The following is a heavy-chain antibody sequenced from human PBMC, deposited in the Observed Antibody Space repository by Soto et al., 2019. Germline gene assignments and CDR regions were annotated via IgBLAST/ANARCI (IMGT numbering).Heavy chain of an antibody. J-gene: IGHJ5*02. V-gene: IGHV3-30-3*01. CDR3: ARETFATGRWDR. Sequence: QVQLVESGGGVVQPGGSLRLSCAASGFRFSSYAMHWVRQAPGKGLEWVAVISYDGNNRYYADSVKGRFTVSRDNSKNVLFLQLNSLRSDDLALYYCARETFATGRWDRWGQGTLDTVSS. CDR2: ISYDGNNR. CDR1: GFRFSSYA. D-gene: IGHD2-15*01.